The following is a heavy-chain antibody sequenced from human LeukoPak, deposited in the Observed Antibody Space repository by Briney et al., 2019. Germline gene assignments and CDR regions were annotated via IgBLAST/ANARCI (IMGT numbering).Heavy chain of an antibody. CDR1: EFTFRNYW. D-gene: IGHD6-19*01. CDR2: TNQDGSKN. CDR3: ATTVAGYPDDYLDY. Sequence: GVSLRLSCAASEFTFRNYWMSWVRQAPGKGLERVAHTNQDGSKNYYVDSVRGRFTISRDYAKNSLYLQMNSLRAEDTAVYYCATTVAGYPDDYLDYWGQGTLVTVSS. J-gene: IGHJ4*02. V-gene: IGHV3-7*01.